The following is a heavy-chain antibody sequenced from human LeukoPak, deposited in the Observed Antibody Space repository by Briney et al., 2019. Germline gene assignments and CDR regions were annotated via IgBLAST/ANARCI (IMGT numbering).Heavy chain of an antibody. J-gene: IGHJ4*02. CDR1: GGSFSGYY. CDR3: ARARGWYGGGFDY. CDR2: INHSGST. V-gene: IGHV4-34*01. Sequence: PSETLSLTCAVYGGSFSGYYWSWIRQPPGKGLEWLGEINHSGSTNYNPSLKSRVTISVDTSKNQFSLKLSSVTAADTAVYYCARARGWYGGGFDYWGQGTLVTVSS. D-gene: IGHD6-19*01.